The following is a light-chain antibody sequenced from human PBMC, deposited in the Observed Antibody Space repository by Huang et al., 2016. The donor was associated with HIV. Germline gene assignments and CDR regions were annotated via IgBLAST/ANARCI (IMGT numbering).Light chain of an antibody. J-gene: IGKJ5*01. CDR1: QDISTY. CDR3: QQYDNVPIT. V-gene: IGKV1-33*01. CDR2: AAS. Sequence: DIQMTQSPSSLSASVGDRVTITCQASQDISTYLNWYQQKTGKAPKVLIYAASNLETGVPSRFSGSGSGTKFTFTISTLQPEDIATYYCQQYDNVPITFGQGTRLEI.